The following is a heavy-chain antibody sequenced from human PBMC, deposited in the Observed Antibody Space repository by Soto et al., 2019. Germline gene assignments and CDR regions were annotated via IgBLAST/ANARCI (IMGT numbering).Heavy chain of an antibody. D-gene: IGHD6-19*01. V-gene: IGHV4-59*12. CDR2: ISHSGVT. CDR1: GGSISTYY. CDR3: ARLPYSSGSYYFDY. J-gene: IGHJ4*02. Sequence: SETLSLTCTVSGGSISTYYWSWIRQPPGKGLEWIGDISHSGVTNFNPSLKSRVTISVDKSNNEFSLKLNSVTAADTAVYYCARLPYSSGSYYFDYWGQGTLVTVSS.